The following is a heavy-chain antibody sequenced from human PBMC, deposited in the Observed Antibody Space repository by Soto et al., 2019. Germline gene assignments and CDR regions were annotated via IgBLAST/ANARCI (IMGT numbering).Heavy chain of an antibody. D-gene: IGHD2-2*01. CDR3: ASLTSWSQEYYYGMDV. Sequence: GRALIISGTVSGFTFGDFGRSWFRQAPGKGLEWLSFIRSKGYGGTTESAASVRGRFITSRDDSKSIAYLQMNSLKTEDTAVYYCASLTSWSQEYYYGMDVWGQGTTVTVSS. V-gene: IGHV3-49*03. CDR2: IRSKGYGGTT. J-gene: IGHJ6*02. CDR1: GFTFGDFG.